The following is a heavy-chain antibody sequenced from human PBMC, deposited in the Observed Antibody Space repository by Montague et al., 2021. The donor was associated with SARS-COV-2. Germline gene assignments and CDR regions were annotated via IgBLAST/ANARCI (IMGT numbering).Heavy chain of an antibody. D-gene: IGHD1-26*01. CDR1: GFTFSSYE. J-gene: IGHJ3*02. V-gene: IGHV3-48*03. Sequence: SLRLSCAASGFTFSSYEMNWVRQAPGKRLEWVSYISSSGSTIYYADSVKGRFTISRDNAKNSLYLQMNSLRAEDTAVYYCAPREWELGAFDIWGQGTMVTVSS. CDR3: APREWELGAFDI. CDR2: ISSSGSTI.